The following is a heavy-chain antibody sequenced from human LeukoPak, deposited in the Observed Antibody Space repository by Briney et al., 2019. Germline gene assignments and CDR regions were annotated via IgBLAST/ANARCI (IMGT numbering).Heavy chain of an antibody. D-gene: IGHD1-7*01. CDR3: ARRGTSGNYQMLHFDS. V-gene: IGHV4-59*08. Sequence: ASETLSLTCTVSGTSITRTYWSWIRQLPGRGLESVGYVYDTGDTNYNPSLKSRVTMSLDTSKNQFSLTLSSVTAADTAVYYCARRGTSGNYQMLHFDSWGQGILVTVSS. CDR2: VYDTGDT. CDR1: GTSITRTY. J-gene: IGHJ4*02.